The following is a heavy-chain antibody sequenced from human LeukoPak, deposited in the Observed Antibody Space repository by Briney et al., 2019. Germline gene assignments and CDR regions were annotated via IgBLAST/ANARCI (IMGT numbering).Heavy chain of an antibody. D-gene: IGHD5-18*01. J-gene: IGHJ4*02. CDR1: GFTFSKYA. CDR3: AKGNQWLPFADY. CDR2: IGASGGTT. Sequence: GGSLRLSCAGSGFTFSKYAMSWVRQAPGKGLEWGSVIGASGGTTSYAYPVRGRFTISRYNSKNTQYLQMSSLRAEDTAVYYCAKGNQWLPFADYWGQGTLVTVSS. V-gene: IGHV3-23*01.